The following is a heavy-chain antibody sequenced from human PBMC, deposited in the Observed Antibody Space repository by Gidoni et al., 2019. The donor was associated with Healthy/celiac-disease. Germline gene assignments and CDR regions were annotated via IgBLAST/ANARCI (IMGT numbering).Heavy chain of an antibody. Sequence: EVQLVESGGVVVQPGGSLRLSCAASGFTFDDYTMHWVRQAPGKGLEWVSLISWDGGSTYYADSVKGRFTISRDNSKNSLYLQMNSLRTEDTALYYCAKDGSSIAARPPIFWYFDYWGQGTLVTVSS. CDR1: GFTFDDYT. CDR3: AKDGSSIAARPPIFWYFDY. CDR2: ISWDGGST. J-gene: IGHJ4*02. D-gene: IGHD6-6*01. V-gene: IGHV3-43*01.